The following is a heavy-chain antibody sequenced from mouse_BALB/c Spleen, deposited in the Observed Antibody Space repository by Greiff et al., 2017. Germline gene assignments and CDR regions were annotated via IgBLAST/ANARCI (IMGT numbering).Heavy chain of an antibody. J-gene: IGHJ3*01. CDR2: IDPANGNT. Sequence: EVQLQQSGAELVKPGASVKLSCTASGFNIKDTYMHWVKQRPEQGLEWIGRIDPANGNTKYDPKFQGKATITADTSSNTAYLQLSSLTSEDTAVYYCAFLTTATSGFAYWGQGTLVTVSA. CDR1: GFNIKDTY. D-gene: IGHD1-2*01. V-gene: IGHV14-3*02. CDR3: AFLTTATSGFAY.